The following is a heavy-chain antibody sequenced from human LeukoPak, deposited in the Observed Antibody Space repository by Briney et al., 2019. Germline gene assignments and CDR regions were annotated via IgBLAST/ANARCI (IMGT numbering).Heavy chain of an antibody. CDR2: ISSSSSYI. CDR1: GFTFSSYS. Sequence: GGSLRLSCAASGFTFSSYSMNWVRQAPGKGLEWVSSISSSSSYIYYADSVKGRFTISRDNAKNSLYLQMNSLRAEDTAVYYCARANYGSGYLFDYWGQGTLVTVSS. J-gene: IGHJ4*02. V-gene: IGHV3-21*01. CDR3: ARANYGSGYLFDY. D-gene: IGHD3-10*01.